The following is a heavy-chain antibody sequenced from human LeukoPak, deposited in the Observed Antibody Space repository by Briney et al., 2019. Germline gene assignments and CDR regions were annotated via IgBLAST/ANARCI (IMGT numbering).Heavy chain of an antibody. CDR2: INHSGST. J-gene: IGHJ3*02. CDR1: GGSFSGYY. Sequence: SEALSLTCAVYGGSFSGYYWSWIRQPPGKGLEWIGEINHSGSTNYNPSLKSRVTISVDTSKNQFSLKLSSVTAADTAVYYCARPQGSGSVDAFDIWGQGTMVTVSS. V-gene: IGHV4-34*01. D-gene: IGHD3-10*01. CDR3: ARPQGSGSVDAFDI.